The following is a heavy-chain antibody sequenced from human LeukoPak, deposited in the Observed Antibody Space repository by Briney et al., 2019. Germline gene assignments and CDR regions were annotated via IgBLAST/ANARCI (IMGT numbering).Heavy chain of an antibody. CDR1: GYTFTSYA. Sequence: ASGKVSCKASGYTFTSYAMNWVRQAPGQGLEWMGWINPNSGGTNYAQKFQGWVTMTRDTSISTAYMELSRLRSDDTAVYYCARAPDYADAFDIWGQGTMVTVSS. CDR3: ARAPDYADAFDI. CDR2: INPNSGGT. V-gene: IGHV1-2*04. J-gene: IGHJ3*02. D-gene: IGHD3-16*01.